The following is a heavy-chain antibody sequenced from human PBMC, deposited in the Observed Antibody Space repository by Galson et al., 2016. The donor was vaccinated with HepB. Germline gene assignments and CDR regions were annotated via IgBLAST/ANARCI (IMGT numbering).Heavy chain of an antibody. Sequence: QSGAEVKKPGESLRISCKGSGYSFTDYWNGWVRQMPGKGLEWMGIIYPGDSHTRYSPSFQGQVTISADKSISTAYLQWSSLKASDTAIYYCARRLTHDSKIWDIDYWGQGTLVTVSS. V-gene: IGHV5-51*01. CDR2: IYPGDSHT. J-gene: IGHJ4*02. D-gene: IGHD3-16*01. CDR1: GYSFTDYW. CDR3: ARRLTHDSKIWDIDY.